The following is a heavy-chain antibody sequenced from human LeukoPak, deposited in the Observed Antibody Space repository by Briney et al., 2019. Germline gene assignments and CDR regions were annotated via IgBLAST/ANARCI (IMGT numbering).Heavy chain of an antibody. CDR1: GGSISSGSYY. Sequence: SETLSLTCTVSGGSISSGSYYWSWIRQPAGKGLEWIGRIYTSGSTNYNPSLKSRVTISVDTSKNQFSLKLSSVTAADTAVYYCAREGGTAAGAFDYWGQGTLVTVSS. J-gene: IGHJ4*02. CDR3: AREGGTAAGAFDY. D-gene: IGHD6-13*01. V-gene: IGHV4-61*02. CDR2: IYTSGST.